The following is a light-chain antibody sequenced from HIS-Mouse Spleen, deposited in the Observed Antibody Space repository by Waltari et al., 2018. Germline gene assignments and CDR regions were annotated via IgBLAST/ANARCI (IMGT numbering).Light chain of an antibody. CDR1: SSNIGSNY. J-gene: IGLJ3*02. CDR2: RNN. V-gene: IGLV1-47*01. CDR3: AAWDDSLSGPV. Sequence: QSVLTQPPSASGTPGQRVTISCSGSSSNIGSNYVYWYQQLPGTAPKLLIYRNNKRPSGVPDRVSGSKSGTSASLASSGLRSEDEADYYCAAWDDSLSGPVFGGGTKLTVL.